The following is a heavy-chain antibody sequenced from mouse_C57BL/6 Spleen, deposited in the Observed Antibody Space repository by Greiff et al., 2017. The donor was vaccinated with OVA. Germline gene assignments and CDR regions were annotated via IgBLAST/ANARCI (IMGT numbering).Heavy chain of an antibody. J-gene: IGHJ2*01. CDR3: ARTTTVVSYYFDY. V-gene: IGHV5-17*01. Sequence: EVKLQESGGGLVKPGGSLKLSCAASGFTFSDYGMHWVRQAPEKGLEWVAYISSGSSTIYYADTVKGRFTISRDNAKNTLFLQMTSLRSEDTAMYYCARTTTVVSYYFDYWGQGTTLTVSS. CDR2: ISSGSSTI. CDR1: GFTFSDYG. D-gene: IGHD1-1*01.